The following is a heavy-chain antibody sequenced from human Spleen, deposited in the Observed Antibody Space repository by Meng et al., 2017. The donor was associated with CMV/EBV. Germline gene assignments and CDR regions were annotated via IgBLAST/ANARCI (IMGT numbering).Heavy chain of an antibody. V-gene: IGHV3-23*01. CDR3: ARGPTYYDYVWGTYRYTPYFDY. D-gene: IGHD3-16*02. Sequence: YAMSWGRQAPGKGLEWVAGISGSGDNTSYADSVRGRFTLSRDNSKNTLYLQMNSLRAEDTAVYYCARGPTYYDYVWGTYRYTPYFDYWGQGTLVTVSS. CDR2: ISGSGDNT. CDR1: YA. J-gene: IGHJ4*02.